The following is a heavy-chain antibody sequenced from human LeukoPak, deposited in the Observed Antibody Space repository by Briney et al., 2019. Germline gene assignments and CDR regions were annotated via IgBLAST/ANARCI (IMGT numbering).Heavy chain of an antibody. D-gene: IGHD3-22*01. J-gene: IGHJ5*02. Sequence: SVTVSCKASGGTFSSYAISWVRQAPGQGLEWMGGIIPIFGTANYAQKFQGRVTITADESTSTAYMELSSLRSEDTAVYYCARDWNSSGYPSAWFDPWGQGTLVTVSS. V-gene: IGHV1-69*01. CDR1: GGTFSSYA. CDR3: ARDWNSSGYPSAWFDP. CDR2: IIPIFGTA.